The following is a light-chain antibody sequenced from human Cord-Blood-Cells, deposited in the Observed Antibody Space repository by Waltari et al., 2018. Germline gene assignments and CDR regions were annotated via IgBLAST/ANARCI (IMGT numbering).Light chain of an antibody. Sequence: DIQMTQSXSSLSASVGDXXXXXCRAIQSISSYLNWYQQKPGKAPKLLIYAASSLQSGVPSRFSGSGSGTDFTLTISSLQPEDFATYYCQQSYSTPMYTFGQGTKLEIK. CDR1: QSISSY. V-gene: IGKV1-39*01. J-gene: IGKJ2*01. CDR3: QQSYSTPMYT. CDR2: AAS.